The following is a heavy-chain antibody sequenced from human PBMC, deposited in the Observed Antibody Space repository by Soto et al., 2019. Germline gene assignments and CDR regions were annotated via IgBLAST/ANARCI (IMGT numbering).Heavy chain of an antibody. D-gene: IGHD3-10*01. Sequence: ASVKVSCKASGGTFSSYAISWVRQAPGQGLEWMGGIIPIFGTANYAQKFQGRVTITADKSTSTAYMELSSLRSEDTAVYYCARFLDVGDYYYGMDVWGQGTRVTVSS. CDR3: ARFLDVGDYYYGMDV. CDR2: IIPIFGTA. CDR1: GGTFSSYA. J-gene: IGHJ6*02. V-gene: IGHV1-69*06.